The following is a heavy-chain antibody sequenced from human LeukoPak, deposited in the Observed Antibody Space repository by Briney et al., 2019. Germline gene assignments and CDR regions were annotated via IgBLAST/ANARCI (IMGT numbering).Heavy chain of an antibody. J-gene: IGHJ4*02. CDR3: ARVTGGYDLFDY. CDR1: GGTFSSYA. D-gene: IGHD5-12*01. V-gene: IGHV1-69*05. Sequence: SVKVSCKASGGTFSSYAISWVRQAPGQGLEWMGGIIPIFGTANYAQKFQGRVTITTDESTSTAYMELSRLRSDDTAVYYCARVTGGYDLFDYWGQGTLVTVSS. CDR2: IIPIFGTA.